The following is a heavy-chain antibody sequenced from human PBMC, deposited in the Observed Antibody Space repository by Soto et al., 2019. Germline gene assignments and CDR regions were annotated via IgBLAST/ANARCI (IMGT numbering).Heavy chain of an antibody. CDR2: IYHSGST. CDR1: GGSISSGGYS. Sequence: SETLSLTCAVSGGSISSGGYSWSWIRQPPGKGLEWIGYIYHSGSTYYNPSLKSRVTISVDRSKNQFSLKLSSVTAAATAVYYWARAPGYSGNWLDPWGQGTRVTVAS. CDR3: ARAPGYSGNWLDP. D-gene: IGHD1-26*01. J-gene: IGHJ5*02. V-gene: IGHV4-30-2*01.